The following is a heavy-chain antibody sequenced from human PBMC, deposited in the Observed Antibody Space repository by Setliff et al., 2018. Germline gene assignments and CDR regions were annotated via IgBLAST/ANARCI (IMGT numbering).Heavy chain of an antibody. CDR1: GYTFTSYY. CDR3: GRVLFGVNDGLYHYFYMDV. V-gene: IGHV1-18*04. J-gene: IGHJ6*03. D-gene: IGHD3-10*02. CDR2: ISADNYKTNHLERFTAENGNT. Sequence: ASVKVSCKASGYTFTSYYMHWVRQAPGQGLEWMGWISADNYKTNHLERFTAENGNTKYVEKFQGRVTMTTDTSTRTAYMELKSLRSDDTAVYYCGRVLFGVNDGLYHYFYMDVWGKGTTVTVS.